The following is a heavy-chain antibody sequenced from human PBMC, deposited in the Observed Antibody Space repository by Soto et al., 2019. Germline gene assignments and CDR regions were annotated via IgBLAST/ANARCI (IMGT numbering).Heavy chain of an antibody. Sequence: SVKVSCKASGGTFSMYAISGVVQSALQGREWMGGIIPIFGTANYAQKFQGRVTITADESTSTAYMELSSLRSEDTAVYYCARGITIFGVVIGLHYWGQGTLVTVSS. D-gene: IGHD3-3*01. CDR2: IIPIFGTA. V-gene: IGHV1-69*13. CDR1: GGTFSMYA. CDR3: ARGITIFGVVIGLHY. J-gene: IGHJ4*02.